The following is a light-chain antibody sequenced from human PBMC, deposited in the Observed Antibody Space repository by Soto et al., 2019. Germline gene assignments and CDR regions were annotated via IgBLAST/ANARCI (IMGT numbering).Light chain of an antibody. CDR1: SSDVGGYNY. CDR3: SSYTSASTLLYL. V-gene: IGLV2-14*01. J-gene: IGLJ1*01. CDR2: GVT. Sequence: QYVLTQPASVSGSPGQSITISCTGNSSDVGGYNYVSWYQQHPGIAPKLLIYGVTNRPSGVSTRFSGSKSGNTASLTISGLQAEDEADYHCSSYTSASTLLYLFGTGTKVTVL.